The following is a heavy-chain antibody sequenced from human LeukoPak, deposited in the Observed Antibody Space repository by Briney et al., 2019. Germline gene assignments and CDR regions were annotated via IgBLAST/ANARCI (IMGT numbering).Heavy chain of an antibody. D-gene: IGHD4-17*01. V-gene: IGHV3-7*01. CDR2: IKRDGSDK. Sequence: PGGSLRLSCAASGFTFSSYWMSWVRQAPGKGLEWVANIKRDGSDKYYVDSVKGRFTLSRDNAKNSLYLQMNSLRAEDTAVYYCAREGALTVTKDAFDIWGQGTMVTVSS. J-gene: IGHJ3*02. CDR1: GFTFSSYW. CDR3: AREGALTVTKDAFDI.